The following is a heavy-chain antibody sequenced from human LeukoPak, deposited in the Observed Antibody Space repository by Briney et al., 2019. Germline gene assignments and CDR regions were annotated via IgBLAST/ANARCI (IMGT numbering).Heavy chain of an antibody. J-gene: IGHJ5*02. V-gene: IGHV1-18*01. D-gene: IGHD3-10*01. Sequence: ASVKVSCKASGYTFTSYGISWVRQAPGQGLEWMGWISAYNGNTNYAQKLQGRVTMTRNTSISTAYMELSSLRSEDTAVYYCARGPITMVRGVTPYLFDPWGQGTLVTVSS. CDR1: GYTFTSYG. CDR2: ISAYNGNT. CDR3: ARGPITMVRGVTPYLFDP.